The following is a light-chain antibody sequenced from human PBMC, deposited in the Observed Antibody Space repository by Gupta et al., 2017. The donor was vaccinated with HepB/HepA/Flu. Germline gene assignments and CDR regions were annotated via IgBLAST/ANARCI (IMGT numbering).Light chain of an antibody. CDR1: QSISIY. CDR3: QQSFSTPRK. V-gene: IGKV1-39*01. J-gene: IGKJ1*01. CDR2: AAS. Sequence: DIQMTQSPSSLSAPVGDRVTITCRASQSISIYLNWYQQRPGRAPNVLINAASSLQSGVPTRFTGSGSGTDFTLTISSLQPEDVATYYCQQSFSTPRKFGQGTRVEIE.